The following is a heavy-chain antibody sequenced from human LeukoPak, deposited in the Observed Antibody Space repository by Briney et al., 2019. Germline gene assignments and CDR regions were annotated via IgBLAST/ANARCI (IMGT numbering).Heavy chain of an antibody. D-gene: IGHD4-17*01. J-gene: IGHJ4*02. CDR2: ISAYNGNT. CDR3: ARIASLVATVTNDY. V-gene: IGHV1-18*01. Sequence: ASVKVSCKASGYTFTSYGISWVRQAPGQGLEWMGWISAYNGNTNYAQKLQGRVTMTTDTSTSTAYMELRSLRSDDTAVYYCARIASLVATVTNDYWGQGTLVTVSS. CDR1: GYTFTSYG.